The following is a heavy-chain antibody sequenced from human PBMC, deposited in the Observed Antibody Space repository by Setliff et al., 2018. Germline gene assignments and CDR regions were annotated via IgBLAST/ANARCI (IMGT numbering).Heavy chain of an antibody. V-gene: IGHV4-4*08. D-gene: IGHD2-15*01. J-gene: IGHJ5*01. CDR3: ARARYCSSGRCYWTWLDS. CDR2: IHSSGRS. Sequence: SETLSLTCTVSDVSISGYYWSWIRQPPGKGLEWIGYIHSSGRSNYNRSLKSRVTTSIDTSKNQFSLKLSSVTAADTAVYYCARARYCSSGRCYWTWLDSWAQGTLVTVSS. CDR1: DVSISGYY.